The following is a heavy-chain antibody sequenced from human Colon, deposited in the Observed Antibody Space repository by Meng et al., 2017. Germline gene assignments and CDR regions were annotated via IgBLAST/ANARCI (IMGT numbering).Heavy chain of an antibody. Sequence: GGSLRLSCTASGFTFSTYAMTWVRQAPGKGLEWVSSISGGGDSAYYADSVKGRFTISRDNARNSLFLQMNSLRVEDTAVYYCVYLVGSGNYYPQTNYWGQGTLVTVSS. CDR1: GFTFSTYA. D-gene: IGHD3-10*01. J-gene: IGHJ4*02. V-gene: IGHV3-23*01. CDR2: ISGGGDSA. CDR3: VYLVGSGNYYPQTNY.